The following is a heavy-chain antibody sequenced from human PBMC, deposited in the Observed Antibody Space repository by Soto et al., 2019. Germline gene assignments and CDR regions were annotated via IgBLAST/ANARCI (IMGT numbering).Heavy chain of an antibody. D-gene: IGHD3-22*01. V-gene: IGHV1-18*04. CDR1: GYTFTSYG. CDR2: ISAYNGNT. Sequence: ASVKVSCKASGYTFTSYGISWVRQAPGQGLEWMGWISAYNGNTNYAQKLQGRVTMTTDTSTSTAYMELRSLRSDDTAVYYCAVRYYYDSSGARPEGRYYYYGMDVWGQGTTVTASS. J-gene: IGHJ6*02. CDR3: AVRYYYDSSGARPEGRYYYYGMDV.